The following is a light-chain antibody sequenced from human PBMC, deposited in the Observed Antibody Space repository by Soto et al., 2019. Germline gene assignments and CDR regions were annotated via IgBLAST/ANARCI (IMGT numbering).Light chain of an antibody. J-gene: IGKJ1*01. V-gene: IGKV1-39*01. CDR1: QSIGRN. Sequence: DIPMTQSPASRSASVGDRVTISCRASQSIGRNLNWYQQKPGKAPKLLIFTSSSLQSGVPSRFSGSGSGTDFIFTISNLQPEDFATYFCQQSYSTPPTFGQGTKLEIK. CDR2: TSS. CDR3: QQSYSTPPT.